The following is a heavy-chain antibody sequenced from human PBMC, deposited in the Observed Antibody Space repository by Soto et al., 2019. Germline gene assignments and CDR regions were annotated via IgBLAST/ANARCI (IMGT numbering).Heavy chain of an antibody. J-gene: IGHJ6*04. V-gene: IGHV1-18*01. Sequence: VPSVKGSCKASGYTFTSYGISWVRQAPGQGLEWMGWISAYNGNTNYAQKLQGRVTMTTDTSTSTAYMELRSLRSDDTAVYYCAREWNWNYEGGYFDMDALGKGPTVTVAS. D-gene: IGHD1-7*01. CDR3: AREWNWNYEGGYFDMDA. CDR2: ISAYNGNT. CDR1: GYTFTSYG.